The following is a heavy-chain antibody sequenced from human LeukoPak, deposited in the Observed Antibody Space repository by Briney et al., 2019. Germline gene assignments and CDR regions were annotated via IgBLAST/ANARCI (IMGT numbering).Heavy chain of an antibody. V-gene: IGHV1-2*02. J-gene: IGHJ4*02. CDR2: INPNSGGT. D-gene: IGHD1-1*01. Sequence: ASVKVSCKASGYTFTGYYLHWVRQAPGQGLEWMGWINPNSGGTKYAQNFQGRVTMTRDTSISTAYMELSRLRYDDTAVYYCARAQGWERPLDFWGQGALVTVSS. CDR3: ARAQGWERPLDF. CDR1: GYTFTGYY.